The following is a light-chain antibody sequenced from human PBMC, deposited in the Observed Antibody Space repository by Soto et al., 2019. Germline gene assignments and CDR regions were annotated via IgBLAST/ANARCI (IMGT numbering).Light chain of an antibody. J-gene: IGKJ5*01. CDR1: QSVGNY. CDR3: QQRGDWPPGAT. V-gene: IGKV3-11*01. Sequence: EIVLTQSPATLSLSPGERATLSCRASQSVGNYLAWYQQRPGQAPRLLIYDASNRATGIPARFSGSGSGTGFTLTISSLEPEECAVYCCQQRGDWPPGATFGQGTRLEIK. CDR2: DAS.